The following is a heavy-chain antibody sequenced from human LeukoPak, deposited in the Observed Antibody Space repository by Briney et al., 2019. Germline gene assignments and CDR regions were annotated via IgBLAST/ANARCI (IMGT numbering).Heavy chain of an antibody. V-gene: IGHV3-53*01. CDR3: ASALLTGSYGDY. CDR2: IYGSGNT. J-gene: IGHJ4*02. CDR1: GFTVSNNF. Sequence: PGGSLRLSCAASGFTVSNNFMIWVRQAPGEGLEWVSLIYGSGNTYYADSVKGRFAISRDNSKNTLYLQMNSPRAEDTAVYYCASALLTGSYGDYWGQGTLVTVSS. D-gene: IGHD1-26*01.